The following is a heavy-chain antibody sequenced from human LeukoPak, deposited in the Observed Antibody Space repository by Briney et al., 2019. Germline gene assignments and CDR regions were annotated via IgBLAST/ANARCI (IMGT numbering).Heavy chain of an antibody. CDR2: ISSSSSYI. Sequence: GGSLRLSCAASGFTFSSYSMNWVRQAPGKGLEWVSSISSSSSYIYYADSVKGRFTISRDNAKNSLYLQMNSLRAEDMALYYCAKDNCYDILTGYCYFDYWGQGTLVTVSS. CDR1: GFTFSSYS. J-gene: IGHJ4*02. D-gene: IGHD3-9*01. CDR3: AKDNCYDILTGYCYFDY. V-gene: IGHV3-21*04.